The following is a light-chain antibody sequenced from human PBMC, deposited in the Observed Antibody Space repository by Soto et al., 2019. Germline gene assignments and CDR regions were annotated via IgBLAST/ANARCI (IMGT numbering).Light chain of an antibody. V-gene: IGKV2-28*01. CDR3: MHPLRTPWT. CDR2: LGS. Sequence: DVVMTQSPLSLPVTPGEPASISCRSSQSLLHSNGYNYLDWNLQTPGQSPQLLIYLGSNRASGVPDRLSVSGSGTDFTLKISRVEAEDVGVYYCMHPLRTPWTFCQGTKGEIK. J-gene: IGKJ1*01. CDR1: QSLLHSNGYNY.